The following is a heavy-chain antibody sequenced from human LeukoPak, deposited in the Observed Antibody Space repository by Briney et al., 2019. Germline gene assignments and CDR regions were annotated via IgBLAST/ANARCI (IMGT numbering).Heavy chain of an antibody. J-gene: IGHJ5*02. V-gene: IGHV3-21*01. CDR1: GFTFASET. CDR2: ISSSSTYI. Sequence: GGSLRLSCAASGFTFASETMNWVRQAPGKGLEWVSSISSSSTYIYYADSVRGRFTISRDNAKNLIFLQMNSLRVGDTALYYCARGTQDDYVWGSYRHSWFDPWGQGILVTVSS. CDR3: ARGTQDDYVWGSYRHSWFDP. D-gene: IGHD3-16*02.